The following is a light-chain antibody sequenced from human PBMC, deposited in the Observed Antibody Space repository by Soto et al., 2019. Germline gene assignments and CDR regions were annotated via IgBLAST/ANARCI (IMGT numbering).Light chain of an antibody. Sequence: ETVMTQSPATLSVSPGERPTLSCRASQSVSSNLAWYQQEPGQAPRLLIYDASTRATGIPARFSGSGSAAEFTPTISSLQSEDFAVFYCQQYNTWPLTCGPGTKVDI. CDR1: QSVSSN. J-gene: IGKJ3*01. CDR2: DAS. CDR3: QQYNTWPLT. V-gene: IGKV3-15*01.